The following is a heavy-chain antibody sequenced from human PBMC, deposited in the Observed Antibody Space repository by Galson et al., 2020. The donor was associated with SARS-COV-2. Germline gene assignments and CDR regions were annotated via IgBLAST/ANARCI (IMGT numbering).Heavy chain of an antibody. D-gene: IGHD3-16*01. CDR1: GGSISSGDYY. CDR3: ARDPIMITFGGVMEGT. J-gene: IGHJ4*02. V-gene: IGHV4-30-4*08. CDR2: IYYSGST. Sequence: SETLSLTCTVSGGSISSGDYYWSWIRQPPGKGLEWIGYIYYSGSTYYNPSLKSRVTISVDTSKNQFSLKLSSVTAADTAVYYCARDPIMITFGGVMEGTWGQGTLVTVSS.